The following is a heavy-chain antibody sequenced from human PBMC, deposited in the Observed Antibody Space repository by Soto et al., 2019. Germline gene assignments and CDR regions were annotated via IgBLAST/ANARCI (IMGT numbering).Heavy chain of an antibody. CDR3: TSRSPAFDY. Sequence: QVQLVQSGPEVKKPGASVKVSCKTSGYTFTSYGISWVRQAPGQGLEWMGWISTDKGKTNYAQKFQGRVTMTTDTSTRPGYMDLRRLISDDTAVYYCTSRSPAFDYWGQGTLVTVSS. V-gene: IGHV1-18*01. CDR2: ISTDKGKT. CDR1: GYTFTSYG. J-gene: IGHJ4*02.